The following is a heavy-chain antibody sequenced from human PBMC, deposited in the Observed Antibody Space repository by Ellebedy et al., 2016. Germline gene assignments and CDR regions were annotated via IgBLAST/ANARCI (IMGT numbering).Heavy chain of an antibody. CDR3: TRDGREWSRDY. Sequence: GESLKISCVASGFTFRNFFMSWVRQAPGKGLEWVATISSSREAYYPDALKGRFTISRDNAMNSVYLQLNRLSVDDTAVYYCTRDGREWSRDYWGQGTLVTVSS. V-gene: IGHV3-69-1*01. D-gene: IGHD2-8*01. J-gene: IGHJ4*02. CDR2: ISSSREA. CDR1: GFTFRNFF.